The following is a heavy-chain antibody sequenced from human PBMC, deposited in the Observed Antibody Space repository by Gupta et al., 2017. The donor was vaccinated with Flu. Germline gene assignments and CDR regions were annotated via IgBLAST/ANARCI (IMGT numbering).Heavy chain of an antibody. V-gene: IGHV3-23*01. CDR3: ARQPTGDGHFDY. Sequence: SSYAMSWVRQAPGGALEWVSAISDNVLGSAYYADSVRGRFTISRDNSKNTLYLQTNSLRAEDTAVYYCARQPTGDGHFDYWGQGTLVSVSS. J-gene: IGHJ4*02. CDR1: SSYA. D-gene: IGHD7-27*01. CDR2: ISDNVLGSA.